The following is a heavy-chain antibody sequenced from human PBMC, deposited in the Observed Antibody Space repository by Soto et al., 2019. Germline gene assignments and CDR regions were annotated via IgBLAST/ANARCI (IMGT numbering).Heavy chain of an antibody. CDR1: GGTFSSYA. J-gene: IGHJ3*02. Sequence: QVQLVQSGAEVKKPGSSLKVSCKASGGTFSSYAISWVRQAPGQGLEWMGGIIPIFGTANYAQKFQGRVTTTADKSTSTAYMELRSLRSGDTAVYYCASWLTRDAFDIWGQGTMVTVSS. CDR3: ASWLTRDAFDI. D-gene: IGHD3-22*01. CDR2: IIPIFGTA. V-gene: IGHV1-69*06.